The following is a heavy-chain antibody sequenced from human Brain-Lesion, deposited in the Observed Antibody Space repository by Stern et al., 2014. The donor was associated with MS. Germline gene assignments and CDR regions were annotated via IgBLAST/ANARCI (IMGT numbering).Heavy chain of an antibody. J-gene: IGHJ6*02. CDR3: ARGRVVPGFQYYATDV. CDR2: IFNGGST. CDR1: SGSISSGGYY. D-gene: IGHD2-2*01. V-gene: IGHV4-61*02. Sequence: QVQLVQSGPGLVKPSQTLSLSCTVSSGSISSGGYYWSWIRQPAGKGLEWIGGIFNGGSTSYNPSLKSRVPITIDPSKNKFPLRLNSMPAADTAVYYCARGRVVPGFQYYATDVWGQGTTVIVSS.